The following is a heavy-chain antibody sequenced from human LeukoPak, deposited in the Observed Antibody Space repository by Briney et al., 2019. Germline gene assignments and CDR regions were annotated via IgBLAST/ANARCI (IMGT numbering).Heavy chain of an antibody. V-gene: IGHV4-39*07. D-gene: IGHD2-2*01. CDR2: IYYSGST. CDR3: ARGPPDCSSTSCYAFDAFDI. CDR1: GGSISSSTYY. J-gene: IGHJ3*02. Sequence: SETLSLTCTVSGGSISSSTYYWGWIRQPPGKGLEWIGSIYYSGSTYYNPSLKNRVTISVDTSKNQFSLKLSSVTAADTAVYYCARGPPDCSSTSCYAFDAFDIWGQGTMVTVSS.